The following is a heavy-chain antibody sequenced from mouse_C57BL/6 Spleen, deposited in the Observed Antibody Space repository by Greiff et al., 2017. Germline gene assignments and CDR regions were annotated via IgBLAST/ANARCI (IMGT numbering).Heavy chain of an antibody. V-gene: IGHV2-6*01. CDR1: GFSLTSYG. J-gene: IGHJ4*01. Sequence: VKVEESGPGLVAPSQSLSITCTVSGFSLTSYGVDWVRQSPGKGLEWLGVIWGVGSTNYNSAPKSRLSISKDNCKTQVFVKMNRLQTDDTAMYYSARRWGYARDYWGQGTSVTVSS. CDR3: ARRWGYARDY. D-gene: IGHD2-3*01. CDR2: IWGVGST.